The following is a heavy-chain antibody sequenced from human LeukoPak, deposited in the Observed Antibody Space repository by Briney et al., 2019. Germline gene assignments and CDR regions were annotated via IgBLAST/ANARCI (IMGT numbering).Heavy chain of an antibody. CDR3: ARKPGPVNWFDP. CDR2: INWNGGST. J-gene: IGHJ5*02. Sequence: TGGSLRLSCAASGFTFDDYGMSGVRQAPGKGLEWVAGINWNGGSTGYADSVKGRFTISRDNAKNSLYLQMNSLRAEDTALYHCARKPGPVNWFDPWGQGTLVTVSS. CDR1: GFTFDDYG. V-gene: IGHV3-20*01.